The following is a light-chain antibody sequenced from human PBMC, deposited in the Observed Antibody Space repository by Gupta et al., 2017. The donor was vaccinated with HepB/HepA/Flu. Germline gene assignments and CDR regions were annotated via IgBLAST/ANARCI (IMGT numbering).Light chain of an antibody. V-gene: IGLV1-40*01. J-gene: IGLJ3*02. CDR2: GNS. Sequence: VTTTATWITSNIGAGNDVVWYQQPPATAPNLLIYGNSRRHSVVPGRFSGAKSGTSAAVSSTGLHADDDADYYSQSEYNILSCSVFGGGTKLTVL. CDR3: QSEYNILSCSV. CDR1: TSNIGAGND.